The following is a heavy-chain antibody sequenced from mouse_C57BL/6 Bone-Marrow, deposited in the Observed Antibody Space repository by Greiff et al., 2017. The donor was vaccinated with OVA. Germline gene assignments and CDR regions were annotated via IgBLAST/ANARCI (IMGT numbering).Heavy chain of an antibody. CDR3: ARVLATLYYFDY. CDR2: INPNNGGT. Sequence: VQLQPSGPELVKPGASVKISCKASGYTFTDYYMNWVKQSHGKSLEWIGDINPNNGGTSYNQKFKGKATLTVDKSSSTAYMELRSLTSEDSAVYYCARVLATLYYFDYWGQGTTLTVSS. D-gene: IGHD6-1*01. J-gene: IGHJ2*01. V-gene: IGHV1-26*01. CDR1: GYTFTDYY.